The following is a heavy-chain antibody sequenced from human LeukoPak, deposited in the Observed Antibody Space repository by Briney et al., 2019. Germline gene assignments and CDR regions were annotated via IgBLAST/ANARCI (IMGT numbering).Heavy chain of an antibody. CDR1: GGTFSSYA. D-gene: IGHD2-15*01. CDR2: IIPIFGTA. CDR3: ARSPILGYCSGGSCYYFDY. V-gene: IGHV1-69*01. Sequence: ASVKVSCKASGGTFSSYAISWVRQAPGQGLEWMGGIIPIFGTANYAQKFQGRVTITADESTSTAYMELSSLRSEDTAVYYCARSPILGYCSGGSCYYFDYWGQGTLVTVSS. J-gene: IGHJ4*02.